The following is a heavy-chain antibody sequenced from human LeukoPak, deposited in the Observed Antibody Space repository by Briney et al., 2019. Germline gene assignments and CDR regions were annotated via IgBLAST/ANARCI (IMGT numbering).Heavy chain of an antibody. D-gene: IGHD4-23*01. V-gene: IGHV3-7*05. CDR2: INQHGTDK. J-gene: IGHJ4*02. Sequence: GGSLRLSCAASGFTFSSYWMSWVRQAPGKGLEWVADINQHGTDKYYVDSVRGRFTISRDNAKNSLYLQMNSLRAEDTAVYYCAANGGPFDFWGQGTLVTVSS. CDR3: AANGGPFDF. CDR1: GFTFSSYW.